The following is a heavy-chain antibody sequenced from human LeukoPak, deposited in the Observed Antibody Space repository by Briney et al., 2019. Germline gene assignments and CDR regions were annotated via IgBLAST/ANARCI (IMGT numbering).Heavy chain of an antibody. J-gene: IGHJ4*02. CDR2: IHYGGTT. V-gene: IGHV4-39*02. CDR3: TRDIGDFVSDF. Sequence: SETLSLTCTVSGGSIGSGYYWAWIRPPPGKGLEWIGSIHYGGTTHYNPFLQSRVSISADTSKNQFALDLRSVTAADTAVYYCTRDIGDFVSDFWGQGTLVTVSS. D-gene: IGHD2-21*02. CDR1: GGSIGSGYY.